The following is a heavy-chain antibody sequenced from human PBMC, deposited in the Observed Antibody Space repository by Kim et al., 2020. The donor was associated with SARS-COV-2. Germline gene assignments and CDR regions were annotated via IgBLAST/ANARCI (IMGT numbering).Heavy chain of an antibody. CDR3: ARDDGYSSSWYYYYYGMDV. Sequence: GGSLRLSCAASGFTFSSYWMHWVRQAPGKGLVWVSRINSDGSSTSYADSVKGRFTISRDNAKNTLYLQMNSLRAEDTAVYYCARDDGYSSSWYYYYYGMDVWGQGTTVTVSS. V-gene: IGHV3-74*01. D-gene: IGHD6-13*01. CDR2: INSDGSST. CDR1: GFTFSSYW. J-gene: IGHJ6*02.